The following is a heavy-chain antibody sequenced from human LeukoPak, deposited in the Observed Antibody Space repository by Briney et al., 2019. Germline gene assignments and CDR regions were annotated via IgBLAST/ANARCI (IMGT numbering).Heavy chain of an antibody. J-gene: IGHJ4*02. CDR3: ARDLPWFGELFGSRSYPPDDY. Sequence: GGSLRLSCAPSGFTFSSYSMNWVRQAPGKGLEWVSSISSSSSYIYYADSVKGRFTISRDNAKNSLYLQMNSLRAEDTAVYYCARDLPWFGELFGSRSYPPDDYWGQGTLVTVSS. V-gene: IGHV3-21*01. CDR1: GFTFSSYS. CDR2: ISSSSSYI. D-gene: IGHD3-10*01.